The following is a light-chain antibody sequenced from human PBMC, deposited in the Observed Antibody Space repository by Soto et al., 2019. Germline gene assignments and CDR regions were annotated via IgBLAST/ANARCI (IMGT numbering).Light chain of an antibody. CDR1: SSDVGGYNY. V-gene: IGLV2-8*01. CDR3: NSYAGSNNWV. Sequence: QSALTLRPSASGSPGQSVTISCTGTSSDVGGYNYVSWYQQHPGKAPKLMIYEVSKRPSGVPDRFSGSKSGNTASLTVSGLQAEDDADYYCNSYAGSNNWVFGGGTKLTVL. J-gene: IGLJ3*02. CDR2: EVS.